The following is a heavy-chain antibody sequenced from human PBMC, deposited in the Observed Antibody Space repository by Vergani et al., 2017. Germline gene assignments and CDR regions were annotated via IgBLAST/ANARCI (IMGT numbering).Heavy chain of an antibody. CDR1: GFTFSSYS. CDR2: ISSSSSYI. Sequence: EVQLVESGGGLVKPGGSLRLSCAASGFTFSSYSMNWVRQAPGKGLEWVSSISSSSSYIYYADSVKGRFTISRDNAKNSLYLQMNSLRAGDTAVYYCARGGTPYYYYYMDVWGKGTTVTVSS. V-gene: IGHV3-21*01. D-gene: IGHD1-26*01. CDR3: ARGGTPYYYYYMDV. J-gene: IGHJ6*03.